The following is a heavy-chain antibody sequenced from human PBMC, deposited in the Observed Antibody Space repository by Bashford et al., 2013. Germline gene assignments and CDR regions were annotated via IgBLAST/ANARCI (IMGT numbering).Heavy chain of an antibody. J-gene: IGHJ4*02. V-gene: IGHV4-4*07. Sequence: SETLSLTCSVSGDSITSNYWSWIRQPAGKGLEWIGRIDASGYTDYNPSLKSRVTLSLDTSKNQFSLNLSSVTTADTAVYYCARDPAHPXSAVDLDYWARESWSPSPQ. D-gene: IGHD6-13*01. CDR3: ARDPAHPXSAVDLDY. CDR1: GDSITSNY. CDR2: IDASGYT.